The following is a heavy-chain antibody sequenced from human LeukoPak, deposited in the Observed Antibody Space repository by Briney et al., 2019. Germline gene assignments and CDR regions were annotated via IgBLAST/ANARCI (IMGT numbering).Heavy chain of an antibody. CDR3: ALSGDYYDSSGVQH. CDR1: GGTFSSYA. Sequence: GASVKVSCTASGGTFSSYAISWVRQAPGQGLEWMGRIIPIFGIANYAQKFQGRVTIIADKSTSTAYMELSSLRSEDTAVYYCALSGDYYDSSGVQHWGQGTLVTVSS. CDR2: IIPIFGIA. D-gene: IGHD3-22*01. V-gene: IGHV1-69*04. J-gene: IGHJ1*01.